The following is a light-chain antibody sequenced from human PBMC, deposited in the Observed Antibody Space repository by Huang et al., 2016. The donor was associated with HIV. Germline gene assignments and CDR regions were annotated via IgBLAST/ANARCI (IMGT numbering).Light chain of an antibody. Sequence: EIVLTQSPGTLSLSPGDRATLSCRASQSLLSTYLACYQHKPGQAPRLLIYSSSTRATGIPDRFSGSGSGTDFTLTIHRLEPEDFAVYYCQQYSEFPRTFGPGTKVEIK. V-gene: IGKV3-20*01. CDR2: SSS. CDR1: QSLLSTY. J-gene: IGKJ3*01. CDR3: QQYSEFPRT.